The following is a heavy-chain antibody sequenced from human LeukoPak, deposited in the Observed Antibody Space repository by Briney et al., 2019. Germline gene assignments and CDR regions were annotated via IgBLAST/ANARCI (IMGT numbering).Heavy chain of an antibody. J-gene: IGHJ4*02. Sequence: PGGSLRLSCAASGFTFSSYAMSWVRQAPGKGLEWVAFIRYDGSNKYYADSVKGRFTISRDNSKNTLYLQMNSLRAEDTAVYYCAKDRRWQPSKIFDYWGQGTLVTVSS. D-gene: IGHD4-23*01. CDR1: GFTFSSYA. CDR2: IRYDGSNK. CDR3: AKDRRWQPSKIFDY. V-gene: IGHV3-30*02.